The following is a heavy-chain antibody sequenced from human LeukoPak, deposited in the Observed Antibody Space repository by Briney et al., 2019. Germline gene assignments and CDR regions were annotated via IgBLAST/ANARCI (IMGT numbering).Heavy chain of an antibody. CDR3: ARVWAWGSGNYFDN. Sequence: GGSLRLSCAASGFTFDAFGMTWVRQAPGKGLEWVSAIRGDAGSTGYADSVKGRFTISRDNAKNSLYLQMNSLRVGDTALYYCARVWAWGSGNYFDNWGQGTLVTVSS. CDR2: IRGDAGST. D-gene: IGHD7-27*01. J-gene: IGHJ4*02. CDR1: GFTFDAFG. V-gene: IGHV3-20*04.